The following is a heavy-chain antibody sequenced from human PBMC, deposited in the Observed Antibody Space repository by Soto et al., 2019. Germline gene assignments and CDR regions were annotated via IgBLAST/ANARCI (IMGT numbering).Heavy chain of an antibody. CDR3: ARDGLLFSGPYRPSRFDY. V-gene: IGHV3-7*03. J-gene: IGHJ4*02. D-gene: IGHD3-16*02. CDR1: GFRFRDYW. CDR2: IKHDTSEA. Sequence: LRRSCAASGFRFRDYWMSWVRQSPGKGLEWVGNIKHDTSEAHYADSVKGRFTITRDNIKNFLFLQMNGLRSDDTASYYCARDGLLFSGPYRPSRFDYWGLGTLVTVSS.